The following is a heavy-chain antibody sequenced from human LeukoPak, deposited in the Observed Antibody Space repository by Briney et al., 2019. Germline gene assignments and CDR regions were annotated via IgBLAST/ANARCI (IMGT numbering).Heavy chain of an antibody. D-gene: IGHD1-26*01. J-gene: IGHJ4*02. V-gene: IGHV3-13*01. CDR3: VRQKKSHGNFDY. Sequence: GGSLRLSCTASGLTFSDHAMHWVRQAPGKGLEWVSAVGIAADTFYPGSVKGRFTISRENAKNSLYLQMNSLRVEDTAVYYCVRQKKSHGNFDYWGQGTLVTVSS. CDR2: VGIAADT. CDR1: GLTFSDHA.